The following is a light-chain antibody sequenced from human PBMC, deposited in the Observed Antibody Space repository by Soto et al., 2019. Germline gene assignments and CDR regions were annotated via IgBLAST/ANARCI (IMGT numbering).Light chain of an antibody. J-gene: IGKJ2*01. V-gene: IGKV1-9*01. CDR3: QQLTVKLI. CDR2: AAS. CDR1: QDIASY. Sequence: IQLTQSPSSLSASIGDRVTITCRASQDIASYLAWYQQKPGNAPKLLIYAASTLHSGVPSRFSGSGSGTDFTLTISSLHPEDFVTYYCQQLTVKLIFGQGTKLEIK.